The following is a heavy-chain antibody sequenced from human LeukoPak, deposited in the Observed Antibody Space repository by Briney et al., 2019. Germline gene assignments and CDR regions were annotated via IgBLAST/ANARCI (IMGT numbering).Heavy chain of an antibody. CDR2: INHSGST. D-gene: IGHD3-16*02. CDR3: VYYDYVWGSYRHDY. V-gene: IGHV4-34*01. Sequence: SETLSLTCAVYGGSFSGYYWRWIRQPPGKGLEWIGEINHSGSTNYNPSLKSRVTISVDTSKNQFSLKLSSVTAADTAVYYCVYYDYVWGSYRHDYWGQGTLVTVSS. CDR1: GGSFSGYY. J-gene: IGHJ4*02.